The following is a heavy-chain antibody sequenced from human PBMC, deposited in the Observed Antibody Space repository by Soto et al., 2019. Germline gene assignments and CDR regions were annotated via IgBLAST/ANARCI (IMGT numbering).Heavy chain of an antibody. CDR3: ANDHYYDSSGYYFRPFDY. J-gene: IGHJ4*02. CDR1: GFTFSSYA. D-gene: IGHD3-22*01. CDR2: ISGSGGST. V-gene: IGHV3-23*04. Sequence: EVQLVESGGGLVKPGGSLRLSCAASGFTFSSYAMSWVRQAPGKGLEWVSAISGSGGSTYYADSVKGRFTISRDNSKNTLYLQMNSLRAEDTAVYYCANDHYYDSSGYYFRPFDYWGQGTLVTVSS.